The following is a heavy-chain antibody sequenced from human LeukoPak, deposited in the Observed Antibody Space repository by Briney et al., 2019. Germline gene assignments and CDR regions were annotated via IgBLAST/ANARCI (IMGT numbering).Heavy chain of an antibody. Sequence: GESLKISCKGSGYSFTSYWIGWVRQMPGKGLEWMRIIYPGDSDTRYSPSFQGQVTISADKSISTAYLQWSSLKASDTAMYYCARPIASPYSSSWDDPYFDYWGRGTLVTVSS. CDR1: GYSFTSYW. CDR2: IYPGDSDT. V-gene: IGHV5-51*01. J-gene: IGHJ4*02. CDR3: ARPIASPYSSSWDDPYFDY. D-gene: IGHD6-13*01.